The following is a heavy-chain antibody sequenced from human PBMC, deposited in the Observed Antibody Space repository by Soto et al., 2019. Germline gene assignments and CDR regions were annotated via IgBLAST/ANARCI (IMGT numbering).Heavy chain of an antibody. J-gene: IGHJ4*02. Sequence: GGSLRLSCVGSGFTFSNYGMHWVRQPPGKGLEWVALISDDGDKRYYADSVRGRLIISRDNSKDTLYLQMNSLGPDDTAVYFCAKARVRIVGANSFDYWGQGTPVTVS. V-gene: IGHV3-30*18. CDR3: AKARVRIVGANSFDY. D-gene: IGHD1-26*01. CDR2: ISDDGDKR. CDR1: GFTFSNYG.